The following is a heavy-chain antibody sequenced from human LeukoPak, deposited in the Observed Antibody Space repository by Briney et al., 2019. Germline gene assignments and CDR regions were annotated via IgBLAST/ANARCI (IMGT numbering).Heavy chain of an antibody. CDR2: TYYRSKWYN. D-gene: IGHD3-3*01. V-gene: IGHV6-1*01. CDR3: ARGPKFNYDFWSGSRSGYDY. Sequence: SQTLSLTCAISGDSVSSNSAAWNWIRQSPSRGLEWLGRTYYRSKWYNDYAVSVKSRITINPDTSKNQFSLQLNSVTPEDTAVYYCARGPKFNYDFWSGSRSGYDYWGQGTLVTVSS. J-gene: IGHJ4*02. CDR1: GDSVSSNSAA.